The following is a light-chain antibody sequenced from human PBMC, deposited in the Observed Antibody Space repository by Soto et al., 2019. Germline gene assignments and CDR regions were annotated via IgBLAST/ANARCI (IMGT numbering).Light chain of an antibody. CDR1: SSDVGGYDY. CDR3: CLYIGATTYV. CDR2: EGH. V-gene: IGLV2-23*01. Sequence: QSVLTQPASVSGSPGQSITISCTGTSSDVGGYDYVSWYQLHPGKAPKVMISEGHRRPSGVPDRFSGSTSVNSASLTISGLQADDEADYYCCLYIGATTYVFGTGTKLTVL. J-gene: IGLJ1*01.